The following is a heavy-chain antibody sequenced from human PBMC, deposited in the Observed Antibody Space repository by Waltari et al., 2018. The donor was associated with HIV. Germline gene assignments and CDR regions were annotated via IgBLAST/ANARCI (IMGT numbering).Heavy chain of an antibody. V-gene: IGHV3-53*01. D-gene: IGHD3-10*01. J-gene: IGHJ4*02. CDR3: ARWTGTYYDS. Sequence: EVQLVESGGGLIQPGGSLRLPCVASGVSVTTNYMSWVRQAPGKGLEWVSMAYNDGTTHYADSVRGRFSIARDNSQNTLFLQMNSLRVDDTAVYYCARWTGTYYDSWGQGTLVTVSS. CDR1: GVSVTTNY. CDR2: AYNDGTT.